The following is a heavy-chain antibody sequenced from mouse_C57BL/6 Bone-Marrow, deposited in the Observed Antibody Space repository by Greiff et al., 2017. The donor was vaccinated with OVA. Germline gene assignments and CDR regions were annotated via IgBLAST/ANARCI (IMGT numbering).Heavy chain of an antibody. CDR2: ISDGGSYT. V-gene: IGHV5-4*03. D-gene: IGHD1-1*01. Sequence: EVKLVESGGGLVKPGGSLKLSCAASGFTFSSYAMSWVRQTPEKRLAWVATISDGGSYTYSPDNVKGRFTISRDNAKNNLYLQMSHLKSEDTAMYYCARAGYYYGSSWGCAYWGQGTLVTVSA. J-gene: IGHJ3*01. CDR3: ARAGYYYGSSWGCAY. CDR1: GFTFSSYA.